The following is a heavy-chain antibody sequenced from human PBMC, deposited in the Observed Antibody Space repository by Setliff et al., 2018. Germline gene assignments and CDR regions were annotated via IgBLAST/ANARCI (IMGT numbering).Heavy chain of an antibody. D-gene: IGHD3-3*01. CDR2: IYYSGST. Sequence: LSLTCTVSGGSISSYYWSWIRQPPGKRLEWIGYIYYSGSTNYNPSLESRVTISVDTSKNQFSLRLNSATAADTAVYYCARAGPYYDFWSGYYRTMDVWGKGTTVTVSS. CDR3: ARAGPYYDFWSGYYRTMDV. CDR1: GGSISSYY. J-gene: IGHJ6*03. V-gene: IGHV4-59*01.